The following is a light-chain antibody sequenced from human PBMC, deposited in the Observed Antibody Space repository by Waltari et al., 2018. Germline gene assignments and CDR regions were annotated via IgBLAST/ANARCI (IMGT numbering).Light chain of an antibody. Sequence: RACQTVSRSRIARYLQNPGQAHRLLIYGASGRATDTPDRFSGSGSGTDFSLTISRVEPEDFAVYYCQQFGSSVLCIFGQGTKLDIK. J-gene: IGKJ2*04. V-gene: IGKV3-20*01. CDR2: GAS. CDR3: QQFGSSVLCI. CDR1: QTVSRSR.